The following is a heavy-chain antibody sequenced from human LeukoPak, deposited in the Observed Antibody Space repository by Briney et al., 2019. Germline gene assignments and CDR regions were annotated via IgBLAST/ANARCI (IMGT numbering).Heavy chain of an antibody. J-gene: IGHJ4*02. V-gene: IGHV1-2*02. CDR2: INPNSGGT. CDR3: AVVLRFLEWPDY. CDR1: GYTFTGYY. Sequence: ASVKVSCKASGYTFTGYYMHWVRQAPGQGLEWMGWINPNSGGTNYAQKFQGRATMTRDTSISTAYMELSRLRSDDTAVYYCAVVLRFLEWPDYWGQGTLVTVSS. D-gene: IGHD3-3*01.